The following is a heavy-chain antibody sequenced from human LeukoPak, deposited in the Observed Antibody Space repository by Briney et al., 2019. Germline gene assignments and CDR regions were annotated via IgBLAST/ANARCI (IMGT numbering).Heavy chain of an antibody. CDR1: GFTFSSYW. J-gene: IGHJ6*02. CDR2: IQNSART. CDR3: ATDYSNFYGMDV. Sequence: GSLRLSCAASGFTFSSYWMSWVRQAPGKGLEWIGYIQNSARTNYNPSLESRVTISVDSSKDQFSLRLSSVTAADTAVYYCATDYSNFYGMDVWGQGTTVTVSS. D-gene: IGHD4-11*01. V-gene: IGHV4-59*01.